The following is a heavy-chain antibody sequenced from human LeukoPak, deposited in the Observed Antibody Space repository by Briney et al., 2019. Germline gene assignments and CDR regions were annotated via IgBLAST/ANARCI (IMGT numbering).Heavy chain of an antibody. V-gene: IGHV1-18*01. CDR1: GYTFTNFG. J-gene: IGHJ5*02. D-gene: IGHD3-22*01. Sequence: ASVKVSCKASGYTFTNFGISWVRQAPGQGLEWMGWISAYNGNTKYPQKLQGRVTMTTDTSTTTAYMELRSLRYDDRAVYYCARTYYYDSSGYYYGHWFDPWGQGTLVTVSS. CDR3: ARTYYYDSSGYYYGHWFDP. CDR2: ISAYNGNT.